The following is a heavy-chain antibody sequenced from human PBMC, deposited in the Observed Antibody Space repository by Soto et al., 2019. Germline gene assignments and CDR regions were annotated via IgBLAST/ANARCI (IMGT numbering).Heavy chain of an antibody. J-gene: IGHJ4*02. V-gene: IGHV3-9*01. Sequence: EVQLVESGGGLVQPGRSLRLSFAASGFTFNDYAMHWVRQAPGKGLEWVSGISWNSGSIGYADSVKGRFTISRDNAKNSLYLQMNSLRAEDTALYYCAKDNSYGSGSYILDYWGQGTLVTVSS. CDR1: GFTFNDYA. CDR2: ISWNSGSI. CDR3: AKDNSYGSGSYILDY. D-gene: IGHD3-10*01.